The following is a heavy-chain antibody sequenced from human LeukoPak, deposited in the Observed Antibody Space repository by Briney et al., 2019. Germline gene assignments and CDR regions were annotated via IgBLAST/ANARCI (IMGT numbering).Heavy chain of an antibody. CDR3: ARGRYSSGWSYYYYYGMDV. J-gene: IGHJ6*02. D-gene: IGHD6-19*01. CDR1: GGSFSGYY. Sequence: SETLSLTCAVYGGSFSGYYWSWIRQPPGKGLEWIGEINHSGSTNYNPSLKSRVTISVDTSKNQFSLKLSSVTAADTAAYYCARGRYSSGWSYYYYYGMDVWGQGTTVTVSS. CDR2: INHSGST. V-gene: IGHV4-34*01.